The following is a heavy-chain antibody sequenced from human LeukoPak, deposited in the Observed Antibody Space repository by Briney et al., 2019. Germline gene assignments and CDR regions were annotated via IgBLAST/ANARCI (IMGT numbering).Heavy chain of an antibody. CDR2: IYPGDSDT. Sequence: GESLKISCKGSGYSFTSYWIGWVRQMPGKGLEWMGIIYPGDSDTRYSPSFQGQVTISADKSISTAYLQWSSLKASDTAMYYCARLDYYDSSGYFSLFDYWGQGTLVTVSS. CDR3: ARLDYYDSSGYFSLFDY. D-gene: IGHD3-22*01. V-gene: IGHV5-51*01. J-gene: IGHJ4*02. CDR1: GYSFTSYW.